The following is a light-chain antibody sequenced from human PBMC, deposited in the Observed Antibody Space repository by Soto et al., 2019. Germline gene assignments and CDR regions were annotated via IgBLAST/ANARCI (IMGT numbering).Light chain of an antibody. CDR1: SSDVGDYDY. Sequence: QSVLTQPPSASGSPGQSVTISCTGTSSDVGDYDYVSWYQQHPGKAPQLVIYEVSERPSEVPARFSGSKSGNTASLTVSGLQAEDEADYYCSSYAGSNNWVFGGGTKLTVL. CDR2: EVS. J-gene: IGLJ3*02. V-gene: IGLV2-8*01. CDR3: SSYAGSNNWV.